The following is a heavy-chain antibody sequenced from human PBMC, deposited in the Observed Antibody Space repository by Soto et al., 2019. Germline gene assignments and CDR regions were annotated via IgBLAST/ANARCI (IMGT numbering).Heavy chain of an antibody. CDR3: AKDLRFYVFWLRCHHCYMDF. CDR2: ISYDGSNK. V-gene: IGHV3-30*18. D-gene: IGHD3-16*01. CDR1: GFTFSSYG. J-gene: IGHJ6*03. Sequence: SARLSCAASGFTFSSYGMHWVRQAPGKGMECVAVISYDGSNKYYADSVKGRFTISRDNSKNTLYLQMNSLRAEDTAVYYCAKDLRFYVFWLRCHHCYMDFSGTGTSVPGS.